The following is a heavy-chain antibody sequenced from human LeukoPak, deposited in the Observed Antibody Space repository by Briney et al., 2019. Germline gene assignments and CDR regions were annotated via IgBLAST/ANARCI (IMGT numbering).Heavy chain of an antibody. D-gene: IGHD3-10*01. J-gene: IGHJ4*02. CDR3: ARDSGYYGSGSHLL. CDR2: IIPIFGAA. Sequence: SVKVSCKASGGTFSSYAISWVRQAPGQGLEWMGRIIPIFGAANYAQKFQGRVTITTDESTSTAYMELSSLRSEDTAVYYCARDSGYYGSGSHLLWGQGTLVTVSS. V-gene: IGHV1-69*05. CDR1: GGTFSSYA.